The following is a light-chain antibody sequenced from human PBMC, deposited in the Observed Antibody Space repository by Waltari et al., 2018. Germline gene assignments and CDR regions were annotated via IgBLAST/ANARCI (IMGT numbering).Light chain of an antibody. CDR3: QQRSSWPRT. CDR1: QSVSSY. V-gene: IGKV3-11*01. Sequence: EIVLTQSPATLSLSPGERATLSCRASQSVSSYLAGYQQKPGQAPRLLIYDASNRATGIPARFSGSGSGTDFTLTISSLEPEDFAVYYCQQRSSWPRTFGQGTEVEIK. J-gene: IGKJ1*01. CDR2: DAS.